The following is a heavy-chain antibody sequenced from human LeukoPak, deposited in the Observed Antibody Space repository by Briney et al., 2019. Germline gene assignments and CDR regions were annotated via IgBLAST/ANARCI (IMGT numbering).Heavy chain of an antibody. Sequence: ASVKISCKASGHTFTDYYIHWVQQAPGKGLEWMGRIDPEDVEIIYAEKFQGRVTITADTSTDTAYMSLSSLRSEDTAVYYCATDSFGGDWLDPWGQGTLVTVSS. V-gene: IGHV1-69-2*01. J-gene: IGHJ5*02. CDR3: ATDSFGGDWLDP. CDR2: IDPEDVEI. CDR1: GHTFTDYY. D-gene: IGHD3-16*01.